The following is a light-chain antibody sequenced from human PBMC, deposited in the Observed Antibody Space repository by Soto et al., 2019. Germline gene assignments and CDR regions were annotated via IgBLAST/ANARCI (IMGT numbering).Light chain of an antibody. CDR3: QSYDTSLSGAAV. J-gene: IGLJ2*01. CDR2: DNN. V-gene: IGLV1-40*01. CDR1: SSNIGAGHD. Sequence: QAVVTQPPSVSGAPGQRVTISCTGSSSNIGAGHDVHWYQHLPGTAPKLLIYDNNNRPSGVPDRISGSKSGTSASLVITGLQAEDEADYYCQSYDTSLSGAAVFGGGTKVTVL.